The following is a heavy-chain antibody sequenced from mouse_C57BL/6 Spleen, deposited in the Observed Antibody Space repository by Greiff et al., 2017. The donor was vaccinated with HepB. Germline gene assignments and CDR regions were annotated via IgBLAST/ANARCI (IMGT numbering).Heavy chain of an antibody. Sequence: VQLQQSGTVLARPGASVKMSCKTSGYTFTSYWMHWVKQRPGQGLEWIGAIYPGNSDTSYNQKFKGKAKLTAVTSARTAYMELSSLTNEDSAVYDCTREETAQATWFAYWGQGTLVTVSA. V-gene: IGHV1-5*01. CDR1: GYTFTSYW. CDR3: TREETAQATWFAY. J-gene: IGHJ3*01. D-gene: IGHD3-2*02. CDR2: IYPGNSDT.